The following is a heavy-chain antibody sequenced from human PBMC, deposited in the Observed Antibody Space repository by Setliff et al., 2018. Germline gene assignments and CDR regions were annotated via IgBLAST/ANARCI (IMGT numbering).Heavy chain of an antibody. D-gene: IGHD3-3*01. J-gene: IGHJ4*02. CDR3: RYWSGYYHNDY. CDR2: INDSGTT. CDR1: GGSFSNDY. Sequence: SETLSLTCTVDGGSFSNDYWGWIRRPPGKGMELIGEINDSGTTNYSPSLKSRVTISLDASTNQFSLKLRSVSAADPAVYYCRYWSGYYHNDYWGQGTLVTVSS. V-gene: IGHV4-34*01.